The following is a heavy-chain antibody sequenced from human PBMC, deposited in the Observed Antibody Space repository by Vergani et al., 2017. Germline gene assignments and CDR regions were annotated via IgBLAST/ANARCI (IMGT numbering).Heavy chain of an antibody. J-gene: IGHJ4*02. CDR2: IIPIFGTA. CDR1: GGTFSSYA. CDR3: ARSCGRAHHAYYYDSSGTGDVYYFDY. V-gene: IGHV1-69*06. Sequence: QVQLVQSGAEVKKPGSSVKVSCKASGGTFSSYAISWVRQAPGQGLEWMGGIIPIFGTANYAQKFQGRVTITADKSTSTAYMELSSLISEDTAVYYCARSCGRAHHAYYYDSSGTGDVYYFDYWGQGTLVTVSS. D-gene: IGHD3-22*01.